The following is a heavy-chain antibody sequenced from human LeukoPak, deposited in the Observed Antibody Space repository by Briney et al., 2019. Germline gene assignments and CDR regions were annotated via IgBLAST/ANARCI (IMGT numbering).Heavy chain of an antibody. D-gene: IGHD3-10*01. V-gene: IGHV3-23*01. CDR1: GFTFSSYG. CDR3: AKDRNRLWFGELMSHYMDV. Sequence: LPGGSLRLSCAASGFTFSSYGMSWVRQAPGKGLEWVSAISGSGGSTYYADSAKGRFTISRDNSKNTLYLQMNSLRAEDTAVYYCAKDRNRLWFGELMSHYMDVWGKGTTVTISS. CDR2: ISGSGGST. J-gene: IGHJ6*03.